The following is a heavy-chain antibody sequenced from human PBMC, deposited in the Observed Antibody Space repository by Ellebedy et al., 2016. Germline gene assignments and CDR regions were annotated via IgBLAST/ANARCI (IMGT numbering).Heavy chain of an antibody. CDR2: ILYDGNNQ. Sequence: GGSLRLXCAASGFSFSRYGMHWVRQAPGKGLDWVATILYDGNNQQYSDSVKGRFTISRDNAKNTVYLQMNSLRAEDTAVYHCVRDYFFGFDPWGQGTLVTVSS. D-gene: IGHD3-3*01. CDR1: GFSFSRYG. J-gene: IGHJ5*02. V-gene: IGHV3-30*03. CDR3: VRDYFFGFDP.